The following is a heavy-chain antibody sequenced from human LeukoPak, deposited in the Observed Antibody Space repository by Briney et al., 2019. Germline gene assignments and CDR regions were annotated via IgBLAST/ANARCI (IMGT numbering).Heavy chain of an antibody. D-gene: IGHD3-22*01. CDR2: ISGSGGST. CDR3: AKDAYYYDSSGQYYYYGMDV. V-gene: IGHV3-23*01. J-gene: IGHJ6*02. Sequence: PGGSLRLSCAASGFTFSSYAMSWVRQAPGKGLEWVSAISGSGGSTYYADSVKGRFTSSRDNSKNTLYLQMNSLRAEDTAVYYCAKDAYYYDSSGQYYYYGMDVWGQGTTVTVSS. CDR1: GFTFSSYA.